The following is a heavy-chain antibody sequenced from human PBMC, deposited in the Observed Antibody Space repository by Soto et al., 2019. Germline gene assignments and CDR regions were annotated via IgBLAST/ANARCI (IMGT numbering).Heavy chain of an antibody. Sequence: VPLVESGGGVVQPGRSLRLSCAASGFTFSDYAMHWVRQAPGKGLEWVAVVSHDGRNTHYADSVKGRFTISRDSSKSTVSLEMTSLRAEDTAVYYCATGGRQWLVTSDFNYWGQGALVTVSS. CDR2: VSHDGRNT. J-gene: IGHJ4*02. CDR1: GFTFSDYA. D-gene: IGHD6-19*01. V-gene: IGHV3-30*03. CDR3: ATGGRQWLVTSDFNY.